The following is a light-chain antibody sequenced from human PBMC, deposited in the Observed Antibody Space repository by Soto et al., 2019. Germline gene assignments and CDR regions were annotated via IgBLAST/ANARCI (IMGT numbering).Light chain of an antibody. J-gene: IGKJ1*01. V-gene: IGKV3-15*01. CDR1: QSVSSR. CDR3: QQYNNCWT. Sequence: EIVMSQSPATLSVSPGERVTLYCRASQSVSSRLAWYHQKPGQSPRLLIYGASTRATGIPARFSGSGSGTEFTLTISSLQSEDFGLYYCQQYNNCWTFGQGTKVDIK. CDR2: GAS.